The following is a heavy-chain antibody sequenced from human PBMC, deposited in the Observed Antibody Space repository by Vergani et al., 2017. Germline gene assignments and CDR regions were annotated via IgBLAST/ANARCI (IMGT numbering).Heavy chain of an antibody. CDR2: IGSSGPYI. J-gene: IGHJ6*02. Sequence: QVQLVESGGGLVKPGGSLRLSCAASGFTFSDYYMSWIRQAPGKGLEWVAFIGSSGPYINYADSVKGRFIISRDNTNNSLFLQLRSLRAEDAAVYYCARVCTSDGCPDNDGMDVWGQGATVTVSS. CDR3: ARVCTSDGCPDNDGMDV. D-gene: IGHD2-8*02. V-gene: IGHV3-11*06. CDR1: GFTFSDYY.